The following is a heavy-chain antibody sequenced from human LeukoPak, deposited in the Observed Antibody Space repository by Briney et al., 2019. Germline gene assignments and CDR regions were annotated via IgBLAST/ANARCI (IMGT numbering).Heavy chain of an antibody. D-gene: IGHD3-22*01. CDR3: ARGSDNRGQWIYFDY. V-gene: IGHV4-59*01. J-gene: IGHJ4*02. CDR2: VHHSGGT. Sequence: SETLSLTCTVSGDTINEYFWSWIRQPPGKRVEWIGYVHHSGGTNSNPSLNSRVTISLDASKNHFSLRVRSVTPADTAVYYCARGSDNRGQWIYFDYWCQGHRVIVSS. CDR1: GDTINEYF.